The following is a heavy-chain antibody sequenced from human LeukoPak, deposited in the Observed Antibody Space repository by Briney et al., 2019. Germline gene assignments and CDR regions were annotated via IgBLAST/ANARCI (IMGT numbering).Heavy chain of an antibody. Sequence: GGSLRLSCAASGFTFDDYGMSWVRQAPGKGLEWVSGINWNGGSTGYADSVKGRFTISRGNAKNSLYLQMNSLRAEDTALYYCARDPKNYYGSGSYSDYWGQGTLVTVSS. CDR1: GFTFDDYG. V-gene: IGHV3-20*04. CDR2: INWNGGST. D-gene: IGHD3-10*01. J-gene: IGHJ4*02. CDR3: ARDPKNYYGSGSYSDY.